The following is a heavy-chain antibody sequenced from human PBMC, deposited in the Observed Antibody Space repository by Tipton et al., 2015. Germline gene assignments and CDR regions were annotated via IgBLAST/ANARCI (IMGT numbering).Heavy chain of an antibody. Sequence: TLSLTCTVSGGSISSYYWSWIRQSPGKGLEWIGYISYSGTTNYNPSLGSRATLALDTPKNQFSLTLISATAADTALYYCARGDDSTSMATGFDYWGRGALVTVS. CDR3: ARGDDSTSMATGFDY. CDR2: ISYSGTT. CDR1: GGSISSYY. V-gene: IGHV4-59*08. J-gene: IGHJ4*01. D-gene: IGHD2/OR15-2a*01.